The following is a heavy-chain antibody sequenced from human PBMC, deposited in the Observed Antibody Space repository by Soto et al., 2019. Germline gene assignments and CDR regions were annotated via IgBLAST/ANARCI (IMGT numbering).Heavy chain of an antibody. CDR1: GFTFSSYG. J-gene: IGHJ4*02. CDR2: ICDDGSST. CDR3: AKDQTAYSGPGY. V-gene: IGHV3-33*06. Sequence: SGGSLRLSCAASGFTFSSYGMHWVRQAPGKGLEWVSAICDDGSSTYYADSVKGRFTISRDNSKNTLYLQMNSLRAEDTAVYYCAKDQTAYSGPGYWGQGTLVTVSS. D-gene: IGHD2-15*01.